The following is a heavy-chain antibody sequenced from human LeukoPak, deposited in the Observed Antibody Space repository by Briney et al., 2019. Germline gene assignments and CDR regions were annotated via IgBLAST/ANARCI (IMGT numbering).Heavy chain of an antibody. CDR3: AGGYKYAYYNYYYMDV. D-gene: IGHD5-24*01. J-gene: IGHJ6*03. V-gene: IGHV4-59*01. CDR2: IPYSGST. CDR1: GGSISSYY. Sequence: SETLSLTCTVSGGSISSYYWSWIRQPPGKGLEWIAYIPYSGSTNYNPSLKSRVTMSVDTSKNQFSLKLSSVTAADTAVYYCAGGYKYAYYNYYYMDVWGKGTTVTVSS.